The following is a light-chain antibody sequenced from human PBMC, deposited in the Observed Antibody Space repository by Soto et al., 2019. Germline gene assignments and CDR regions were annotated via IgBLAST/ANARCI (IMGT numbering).Light chain of an antibody. CDR3: QTWGTGYAV. CDR1: SGHSSYA. J-gene: IGLJ7*01. V-gene: IGLV4-69*01. Sequence: QSVLTQSPSASASLGASVKLTCTLSSGHSSYAIAWHQQQPEKGPRYLMKLNSDGSHSKGDGIPDRFSGSSSGAERYLTISSLQSEDDADYYCQTWGTGYAVFGGGTQLTVL. CDR2: LNSDGSH.